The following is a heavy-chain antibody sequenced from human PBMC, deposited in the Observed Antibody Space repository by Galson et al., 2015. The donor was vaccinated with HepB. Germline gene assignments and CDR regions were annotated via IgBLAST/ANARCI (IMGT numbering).Heavy chain of an antibody. CDR3: ARAAFDLGDFDNWFDP. CDR1: GYTFTSYD. V-gene: IGHV1-8*01. D-gene: IGHD2-21*01. CDR2: MNPNSGNT. J-gene: IGHJ5*02. Sequence: SVKVSCKASGYTFTSYDINWVRQAPGQGLEWMGWMNPNSGNTGYARKFQGRVSMTRDTSMSTAYLELNSLRSDDTAVYYCARAAFDLGDFDNWFDPWGQGTLVTVSS.